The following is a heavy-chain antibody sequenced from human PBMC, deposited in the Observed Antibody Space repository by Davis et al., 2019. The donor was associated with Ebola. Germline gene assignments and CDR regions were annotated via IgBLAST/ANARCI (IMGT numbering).Heavy chain of an antibody. CDR2: INPSGGST. CDR1: GYTFTSYY. V-gene: IGHV1-46*01. Sequence: VKVSCKASGYTFTSYYMHWVRQAPGQGLEWMGIINPSGGSTSYAQKFQGRVTMTRDTSTSTVYMELSSLRSEDTAVYYCARAAPHRGGWYADGMDVWGQGTTVTVSS. D-gene: IGHD6-19*01. CDR3: ARAAPHRGGWYADGMDV. J-gene: IGHJ6*02.